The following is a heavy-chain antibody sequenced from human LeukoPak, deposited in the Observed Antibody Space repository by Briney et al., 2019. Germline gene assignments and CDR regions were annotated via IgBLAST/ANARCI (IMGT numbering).Heavy chain of an antibody. CDR3: AKGAVAGIYLGHDAFDI. D-gene: IGHD6-19*01. J-gene: IGHJ3*02. V-gene: IGHV3-30*02. Sequence: GGSLKLSCAASGFTFSSYGMHWVRQAPGKGLEWVAFIRYDGSNKYYADSVKGRFTISRDNSKNTLYLQMNSLRAEDTAVYYCAKGAVAGIYLGHDAFDIWGQGTMVAVSS. CDR2: IRYDGSNK. CDR1: GFTFSSYG.